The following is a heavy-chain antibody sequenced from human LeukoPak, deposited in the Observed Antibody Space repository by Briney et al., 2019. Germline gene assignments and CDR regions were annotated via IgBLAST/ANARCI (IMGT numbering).Heavy chain of an antibody. J-gene: IGHJ5*02. CDR3: ARDGEWFDP. Sequence: ASVKVSCKASGYTFTSYDINWVRQATGQGLEWMGWMNPNSGNTGYAQKFQGRVTMTRDTSISTAYMELSRLRSDDTAVYYCARDGEWFDPWGQGTLVTVSS. V-gene: IGHV1-8*01. CDR1: GYTFTSYD. CDR2: MNPNSGNT. D-gene: IGHD3-3*01.